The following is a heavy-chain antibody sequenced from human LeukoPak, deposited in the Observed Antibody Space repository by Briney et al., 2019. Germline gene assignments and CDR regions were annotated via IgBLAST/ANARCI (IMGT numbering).Heavy chain of an antibody. CDR2: IYYSGST. J-gene: IGHJ4*02. V-gene: IGHV4-39*01. CDR3: ARQRDAVDGTDY. D-gene: IGHD1/OR15-1a*01. Sequence: SETPSLACTVYADYISSSYYYWGWIRQPPGKGLERIWRIYYSGSTYTNPSRKSRVTISVDTSKNQFSLNLSSVTAADTAVYFCARQRDAVDGTDYWGQGIRVTVSS. CDR1: ADYISSSYYY.